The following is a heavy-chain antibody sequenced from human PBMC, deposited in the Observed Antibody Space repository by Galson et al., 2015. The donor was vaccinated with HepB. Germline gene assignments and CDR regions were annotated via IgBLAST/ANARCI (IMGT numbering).Heavy chain of an antibody. CDR3: AREALRHVDYYYYGMYV. CDR1: GFTFSSYA. V-gene: IGHV3-30-3*01. Sequence: SLRLSCAASGFTFSSYAMHWVRQAPGKGLEWVAVIAYDGSNKYYADSVKGRFTISRDNSKNTLYLQMNSLRAEDTAVYYCAREALRHVDYYYYGMYVWGQGTTVTVSS. J-gene: IGHJ6*02. CDR2: IAYDGSNK.